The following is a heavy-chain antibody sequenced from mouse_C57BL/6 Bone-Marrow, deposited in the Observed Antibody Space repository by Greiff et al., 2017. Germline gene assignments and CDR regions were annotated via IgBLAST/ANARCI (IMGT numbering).Heavy chain of an antibody. CDR1: GFNIKDDY. J-gene: IGHJ4*01. V-gene: IGHV14-4*01. D-gene: IGHD1-1*01. CDR2: IDPENGAT. CDR3: TPSSHAMDY. Sequence: EVQLQQSGAELVRPGASVKLSCTASGFNIKDDYMHWVKQRPEQGLEWIGWIDPENGATEYASKFQGKATITADTSSNTAYLQLSSLTSEDTAVYYCTPSSHAMDYWGQGTSVTVSS.